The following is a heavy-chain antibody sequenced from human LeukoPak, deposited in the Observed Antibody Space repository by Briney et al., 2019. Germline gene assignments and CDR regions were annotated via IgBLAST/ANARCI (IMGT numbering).Heavy chain of an antibody. V-gene: IGHV4-34*01. Sequence: PSETLSFTCAVYGGSFSGYYWSWIRQPPGKGLEWIGEINHSGSTNYNPSLKSRVTISVDTSKNQFSLKLSSVTAADTAVYYCARAQIAVPHAFDIWGQGTMVTVSS. J-gene: IGHJ3*02. CDR3: ARAQIAVPHAFDI. CDR2: INHSGST. CDR1: GGSFSGYY. D-gene: IGHD6-19*01.